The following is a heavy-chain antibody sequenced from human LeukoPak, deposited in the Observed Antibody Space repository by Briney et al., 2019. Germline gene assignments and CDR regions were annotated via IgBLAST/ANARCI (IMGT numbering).Heavy chain of an antibody. V-gene: IGHV4-59*01. CDR3: ARTTEGGYTYNYFYYYYMDV. Sequence: SETLSLTCTVSGGSISSYYWSWIRQPPGKGLEWIGYIYYSGNTNYNPSLKSRISISVDTSKNQFSLKLSSVTAADTAVYYCARTTEGGYTYNYFYYYYMDVWGKGTTVTISS. J-gene: IGHJ6*03. CDR1: GGSISSYY. CDR2: IYYSGNT. D-gene: IGHD5-18*01.